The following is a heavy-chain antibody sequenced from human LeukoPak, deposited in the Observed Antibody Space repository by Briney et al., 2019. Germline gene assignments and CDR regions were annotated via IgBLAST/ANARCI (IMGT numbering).Heavy chain of an antibody. J-gene: IGHJ4*02. CDR3: ASNRYDYVWGSYHPWYFDY. CDR1: GGPFSVYY. Sequence: SETLTLTCAVYGGPFSVYYWLWTRRPPGKALEWLGEINQSGSTNYNPSLKSPVPIPVEKSKNQFSLKLGSVTAADTARYYRASNRYDYVWGSYHPWYFDYGGQGTLVTVSS. V-gene: IGHV4-34*01. CDR2: INQSGST. D-gene: IGHD3-16*02.